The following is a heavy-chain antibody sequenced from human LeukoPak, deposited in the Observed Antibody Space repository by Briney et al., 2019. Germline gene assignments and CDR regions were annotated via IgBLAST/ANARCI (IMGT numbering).Heavy chain of an antibody. CDR1: GYSISSGYY. Sequence: SETLSLTCTVPGYSISSGYYWGWFRQPPGKGLEWIGSIYHIGSTYYNPSLKSRVTISVDTSKNQFSLKLSSVTAADTAVYYCARDPSGSYLIRYFDYWGQGTLVTVSS. CDR2: IYHIGST. CDR3: ARDPSGSYLIRYFDY. J-gene: IGHJ4*02. V-gene: IGHV4-38-2*02. D-gene: IGHD1-26*01.